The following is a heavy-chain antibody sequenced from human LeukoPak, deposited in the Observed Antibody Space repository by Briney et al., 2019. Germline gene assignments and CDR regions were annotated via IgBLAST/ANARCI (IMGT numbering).Heavy chain of an antibody. J-gene: IGHJ6*03. Sequence: GGSLRLSCAASGFAVSSNYMSWVRQAPGKGLEWVSVIYNGGSTYYADSVKGRFTISRDNSKNTLYLQMNSLRAEDTAVYYCARSAASVLRYFDWLDYYYYMDVWGKGTTVTISS. D-gene: IGHD3-9*01. CDR1: GFAVSSNY. CDR3: ARSAASVLRYFDWLDYYYYMDV. V-gene: IGHV3-66*01. CDR2: IYNGGST.